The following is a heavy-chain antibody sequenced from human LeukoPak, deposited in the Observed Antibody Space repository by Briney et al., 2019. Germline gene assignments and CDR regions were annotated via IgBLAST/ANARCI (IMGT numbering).Heavy chain of an antibody. CDR1: GDSISSANYC. J-gene: IGHJ4*02. Sequence: SETLSLTCTVSGDSISSANYCWGWVRQPPGKGLEWIGRIYFSGSTYYNPSLKSRVTISVETSKVQFSLKLSSVTAADTAVYYCARDSCSSTSCRKKFDNWGQGTLVTVSS. CDR3: ARDSCSSTSCRKKFDN. D-gene: IGHD2-2*01. V-gene: IGHV4-39*07. CDR2: IYFSGST.